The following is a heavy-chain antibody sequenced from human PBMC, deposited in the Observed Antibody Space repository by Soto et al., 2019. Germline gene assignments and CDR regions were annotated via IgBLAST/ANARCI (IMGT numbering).Heavy chain of an antibody. CDR3: ARPRDGYNYPLES. Sequence: SLKGSGYSFTRYWIDWVRHMPRKGLEGLGIIYPGDSDTSYSPSFQGQVTISADTPTRTASLQWSSLTASDTAMYYCARPRDGYNYPLESWRQGTLVTVSS. V-gene: IGHV5-51*04. CDR2: IYPGDSDT. D-gene: IGHD5-12*01. J-gene: IGHJ4*02. CDR1: GYSFTRYW.